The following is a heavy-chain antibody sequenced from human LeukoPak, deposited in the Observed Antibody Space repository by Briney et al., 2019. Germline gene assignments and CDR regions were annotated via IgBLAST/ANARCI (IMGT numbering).Heavy chain of an antibody. CDR2: IYYSGST. CDR1: GGSISIYY. Sequence: SETLSLTCTVSGGSISIYYWSWIRQPPGKGLEWIGYIYYSGSTNYNPSLKSRVTISVDTSKNQFSLKLSSVTAADTAVYYCARVHWRRFLDYWGQGTLVTVSS. D-gene: IGHD3-3*01. V-gene: IGHV4-59*01. CDR3: ARVHWRRFLDY. J-gene: IGHJ4*02.